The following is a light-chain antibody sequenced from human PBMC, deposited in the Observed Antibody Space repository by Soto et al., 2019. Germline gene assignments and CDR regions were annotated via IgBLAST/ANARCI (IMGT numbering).Light chain of an antibody. CDR2: AAS. Sequence: DIQMTQSPSSLYASVGDRVTITCRASEVIGNSLGWFQQKPGKAPETLIFAASSLQSGVTSKFSGSGSGTQFTLTINSLQPEDFATYYCQQYKSYQWKFGKGTKVDIX. V-gene: IGKV1-16*02. CDR1: EVIGNS. CDR3: QQYKSYQWK. J-gene: IGKJ1*01.